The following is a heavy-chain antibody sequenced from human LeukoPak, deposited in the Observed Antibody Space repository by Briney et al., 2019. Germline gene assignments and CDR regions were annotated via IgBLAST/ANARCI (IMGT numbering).Heavy chain of an antibody. CDR3: AKDPDYYDSSGYY. Sequence: HSSETLSLTCAVYGGSFSGYYWSWVRQAPGKGLEWVSAISGSGGSTYYADSVKGRFTISRDNSKNTLYLQMNSLRAEDTAVYYCAKDPDYYDSSGYYWGQGTLVTVSS. D-gene: IGHD3-22*01. CDR1: GGSFSGYY. V-gene: IGHV3-23*01. J-gene: IGHJ4*02. CDR2: ISGSGGST.